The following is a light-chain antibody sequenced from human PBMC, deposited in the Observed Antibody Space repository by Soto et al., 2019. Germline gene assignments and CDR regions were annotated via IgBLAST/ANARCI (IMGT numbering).Light chain of an antibody. J-gene: IGKJ2*01. CDR3: QQYVSSPMYT. CDR1: QSVSSNY. Sequence: EIVLTQSPGTLSLSPGERATLSCRASQSVSSNYLAWYQQKPGQAPRLLIYGASSRATGIPDRFSGSGSGTDFTLTISRLEPEEFAVYYCQQYVSSPMYTFGQGSKLEIK. CDR2: GAS. V-gene: IGKV3-20*01.